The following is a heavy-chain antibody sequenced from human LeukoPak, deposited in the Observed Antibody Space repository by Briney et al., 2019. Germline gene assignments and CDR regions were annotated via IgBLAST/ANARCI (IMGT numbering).Heavy chain of an antibody. CDR3: ARGAPHYFDY. J-gene: IGHJ4*02. V-gene: IGHV3-21*01. Sequence: PGGSLRLSCAASGFTFSSYSMNWVRQAPGKGLEWVSSISSSSIYIYYADSVKGRFTISRDNAKNSLYLQMNSLRVEDTAVYYCARGAPHYFDYWGQGTLVTVSS. CDR2: ISSSSIYI. CDR1: GFTFSSYS.